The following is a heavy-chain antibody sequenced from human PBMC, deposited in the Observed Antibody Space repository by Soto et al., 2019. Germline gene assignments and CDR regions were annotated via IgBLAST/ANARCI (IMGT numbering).Heavy chain of an antibody. CDR3: ARDPYDFWSGESYGTEV. J-gene: IGHJ6*02. CDR1: GFTFSSYG. Sequence: GGSLRLSCAASGFTFSSYGMHWVRQAPGKGLEWVAVIWYDVSNKYYADSVKGRFTISRDNSKNTLYLQMNSLRAEDTAVYYCARDPYDFWSGESYGTEVWGQGTTVNVSS. V-gene: IGHV3-33*01. D-gene: IGHD3-3*01. CDR2: IWYDVSNK.